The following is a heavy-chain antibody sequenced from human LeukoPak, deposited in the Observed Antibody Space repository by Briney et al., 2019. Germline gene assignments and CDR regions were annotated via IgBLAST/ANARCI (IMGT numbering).Heavy chain of an antibody. J-gene: IGHJ6*02. D-gene: IGHD2-21*01. V-gene: IGHV3-9*01. Sequence: PGGSLRLSCAASGFTFDDYAMHRVRQAPGKGLEWVSGISWNSGSIGYADSVKGRFTISRDNAKNSLYLQMNSLRAEDTALYYCAKGVVELYYYYGMDVWGQGTTVTVSS. CDR2: ISWNSGSI. CDR1: GFTFDDYA. CDR3: AKGVVELYYYYGMDV.